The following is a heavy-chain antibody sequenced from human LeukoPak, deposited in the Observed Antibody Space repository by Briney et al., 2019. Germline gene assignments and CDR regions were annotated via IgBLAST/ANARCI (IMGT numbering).Heavy chain of an antibody. Sequence: SETLSLTCTVPGGSISIYYWRWIRQPPGKALEWIGYIYYSGSTNYNPSLKSRVTISVDTSKNQFSLNLSSVTAADTAVYYCARTRDGYNLDAFDIWGQGTMVTVSS. D-gene: IGHD5-24*01. CDR2: IYYSGST. CDR1: GGSISIYY. J-gene: IGHJ3*02. V-gene: IGHV4-59*01. CDR3: ARTRDGYNLDAFDI.